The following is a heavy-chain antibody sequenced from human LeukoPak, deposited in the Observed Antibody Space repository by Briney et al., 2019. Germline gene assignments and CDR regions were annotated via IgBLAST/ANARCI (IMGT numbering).Heavy chain of an antibody. D-gene: IGHD2-15*01. CDR2: IKSKTDGGTT. J-gene: IGHJ3*02. CDR1: GFTFSNAW. CDR3: TTDSTPGYCSGGSCPSGAFDI. Sequence: GGSLRLSCAASGFTFSNAWMSWVRQAPGKGLEWVGRIKSKTDGGTTDYAAPVKGRFTTSRDDSKNTLYLQMNSLKTEDTAVYYCTTDSTPGYCSGGSCPSGAFDIWGQGTMVTVSS. V-gene: IGHV3-15*01.